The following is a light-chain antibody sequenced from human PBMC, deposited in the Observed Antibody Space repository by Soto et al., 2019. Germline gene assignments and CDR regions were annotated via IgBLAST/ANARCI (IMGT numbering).Light chain of an antibody. CDR2: ENN. CDR1: SSNIGAGYE. V-gene: IGLV1-40*01. Sequence: QSALTQPPSVSAAPGQRVTISCTGSSSNIGAGYEAHWYQQVPGTAPKLLIYENNNRPSGVPDRFSGSKSGTSASLAITGLQADDEAEYYCQSYDSSLSGYVFGTGTKLTVL. CDR3: QSYDSSLSGYV. J-gene: IGLJ1*01.